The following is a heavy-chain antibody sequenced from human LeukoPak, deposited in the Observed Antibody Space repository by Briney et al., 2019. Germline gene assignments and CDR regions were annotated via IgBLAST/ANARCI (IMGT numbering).Heavy chain of an antibody. Sequence: WIGYIYYSGSTNYNPSLKSRVTISVDTSKNQFSLKLSSVTAADTAVYYCARIGSLERHYFDYWGQGTLVTVSS. D-gene: IGHD1-1*01. CDR3: ARIGSLERHYFDY. CDR2: IYYSGST. J-gene: IGHJ4*02. V-gene: IGHV4-59*01.